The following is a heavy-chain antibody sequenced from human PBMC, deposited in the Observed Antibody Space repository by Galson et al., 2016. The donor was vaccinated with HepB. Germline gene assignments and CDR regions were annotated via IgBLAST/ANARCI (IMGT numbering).Heavy chain of an antibody. V-gene: IGHV4-39*01. CDR3: ATGIVVAGKYYYYYMEV. Sequence: ETLSLTCIVSGGSISSDYYWGWIRQPPGGGLEWIGSIYSGEGTYYNPSLKSRVTISVDTSKNQFSLRLNSVTAADTGVYYCATGIVVAGKYYYYYMEVWGKGTTVTVSS. D-gene: IGHD6-19*01. CDR1: GGSISSDYY. CDR2: IYSGEGT. J-gene: IGHJ6*03.